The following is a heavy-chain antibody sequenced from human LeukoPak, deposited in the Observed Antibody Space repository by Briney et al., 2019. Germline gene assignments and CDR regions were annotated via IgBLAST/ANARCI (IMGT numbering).Heavy chain of an antibody. J-gene: IGHJ6*03. Sequence: PGGSLGLSCAASGFTFSSYAMHWVRQAPGKGLEWVAVISYDGSNKYYADSVKGRFTISRDNSKNTLYLQMNSLRAEDTAVYYCAREGDTAMTAGYYYYMDVWGKGTTVTVSS. CDR3: AREGDTAMTAGYYYYMDV. CDR2: ISYDGSNK. V-gene: IGHV3-30*04. D-gene: IGHD5-18*01. CDR1: GFTFSSYA.